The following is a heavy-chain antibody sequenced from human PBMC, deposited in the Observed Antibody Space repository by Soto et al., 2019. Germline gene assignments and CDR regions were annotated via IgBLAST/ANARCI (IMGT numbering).Heavy chain of an antibody. CDR3: AKAIRIVVVVAATVYYMDV. Sequence: GGSLRLSCAASDFTLSNFGMHWVRQAPGKGLEWVALIWFDGSKEYYADFVKGRFTISRDNPKNTLFLQMNSLRAEDTAVYYCAKAIRIVVVVAATVYYMDVWGKGTTVTVSS. J-gene: IGHJ6*03. D-gene: IGHD2-15*01. CDR1: DFTLSNFG. V-gene: IGHV3-33*03. CDR2: IWFDGSKE.